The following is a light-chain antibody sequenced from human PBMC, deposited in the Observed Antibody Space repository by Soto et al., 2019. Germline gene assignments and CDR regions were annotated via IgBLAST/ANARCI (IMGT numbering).Light chain of an antibody. Sequence: EIVLTQSPATLSLSPGEGAALSCRASQSVSRFFAWYQQKPGQAPRLLIYGASNRATGIPTRFSGSGSGTDFTLTISSLEAEDFALYYCHQRSTWPLTFGGGTKVEIK. J-gene: IGKJ4*01. CDR1: QSVSRF. CDR3: HQRSTWPLT. V-gene: IGKV3-11*01. CDR2: GAS.